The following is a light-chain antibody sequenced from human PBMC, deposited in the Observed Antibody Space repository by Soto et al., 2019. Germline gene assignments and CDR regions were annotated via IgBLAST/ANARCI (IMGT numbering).Light chain of an antibody. Sequence: QSALTQSRSVSGSPGQSVTISCTGTSSDVSWYQHHPGKAPKLMIYEVYKRPSGVPDRFSGSKSGNTASLTISGLQAEDEADFYCSSYAGGRVWVFGGGTKLTVL. J-gene: IGLJ3*02. CDR2: EVY. V-gene: IGLV2-11*01. CDR1: SSDV. CDR3: SSYAGGRVWV.